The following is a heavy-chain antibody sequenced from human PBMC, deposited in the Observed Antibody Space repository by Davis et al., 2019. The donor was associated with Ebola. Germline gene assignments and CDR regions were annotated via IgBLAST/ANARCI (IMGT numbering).Heavy chain of an antibody. J-gene: IGHJ4*02. Sequence: GVLKISCAASGFTVSSNYMSWVRQAPGEGLEWVSVIYSGCSTYYADSLKGRFTISRDNSKNTLYLQMNSLRAEDTAVYYCARGGNWNAFDYWGQGTLVTVSS. V-gene: IGHV3-53*01. D-gene: IGHD1-1*01. CDR3: ARGGNWNAFDY. CDR1: GFTVSSNY. CDR2: IYSGCST.